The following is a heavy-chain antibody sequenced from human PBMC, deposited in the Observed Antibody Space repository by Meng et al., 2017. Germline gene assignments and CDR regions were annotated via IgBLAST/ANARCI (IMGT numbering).Heavy chain of an antibody. CDR1: GGNFSGYA. J-gene: IGHJ5*02. CDR2: IILIFGTA. V-gene: IGHV1-69*06. Sequence: QGWLVESGAEVKNPGSSVKLACKVYGGNFSGYAFSWVPQAPGQGLEWMGGIILIFGTANYAQKFQGRVTITADKSTSTAYMEMSSLRSEDTAVYYCGYGSGTLWFAPWGQGTLVTVSS. CDR3: GYGSGTLWFAP. D-gene: IGHD3-10*01.